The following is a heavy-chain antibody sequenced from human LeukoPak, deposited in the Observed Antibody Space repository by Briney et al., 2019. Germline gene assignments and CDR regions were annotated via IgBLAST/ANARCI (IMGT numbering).Heavy chain of an antibody. D-gene: IGHD3-10*01. J-gene: IGHJ5*02. CDR2: INHSGST. V-gene: IGHV4-34*01. CDR1: GGSFSGYY. CDR3: ARGLWFGELLFDP. Sequence: PSETLSLTCAVNGGSFSGYYWSWIRQPPGKGLEWIGEINHSGSTNYNPSLKSRVTISVDTSKNQFSLKLSSVTAADTAVYYCARGLWFGELLFDPWGQGTLVTVSS.